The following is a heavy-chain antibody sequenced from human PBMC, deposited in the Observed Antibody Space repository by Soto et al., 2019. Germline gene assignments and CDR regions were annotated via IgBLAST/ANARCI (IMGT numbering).Heavy chain of an antibody. CDR1: GFTFSNAW. D-gene: IGHD5-18*01. CDR2: IKSKTDGGTT. J-gene: IGHJ4*02. CDR3: TKGRPNSYRYDY. V-gene: IGHV3-15*01. Sequence: GGSLRLSCAASGFTFSNAWMSWVRQAPGKGLEWVGRIKSKTDGGTTDYAAPVKGRFTISRDDSNNTLYLQMNSLKTEDTAVSYCTKGRPNSYRYDYWGQGTLVTVSP.